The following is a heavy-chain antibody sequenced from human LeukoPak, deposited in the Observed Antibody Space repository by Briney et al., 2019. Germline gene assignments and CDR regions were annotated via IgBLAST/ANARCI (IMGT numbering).Heavy chain of an antibody. J-gene: IGHJ4*02. Sequence: KPSETLSLTCAVYGGSFSGYYWSWIRQPPGKGLEWIGEINHSGSTNYNPSLKSRVTISVDTSKNQFSLKLSSVTAADTAVYYCARGRGSTWAVAGTGAYDYWGRGTLVTVSS. CDR3: ARGRGSTWAVAGTGAYDY. D-gene: IGHD6-19*01. CDR2: INHSGST. V-gene: IGHV4-34*01. CDR1: GGSFSGYY.